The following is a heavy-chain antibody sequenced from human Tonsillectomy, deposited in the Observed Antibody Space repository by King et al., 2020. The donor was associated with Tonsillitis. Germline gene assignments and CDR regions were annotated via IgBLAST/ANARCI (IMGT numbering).Heavy chain of an antibody. J-gene: IGHJ6*02. CDR3: SPYASSYGMHV. D-gene: IGHD2-2*01. CDR1: GFTFTNAW. CDR2: IKSRTSGGTT. Sequence: VQLVESGGGLVKPGESLRLSCAASGFTFTNAWMTWVRQAPGKGLEWVGHIKSRTSGGTTDYAAPVTGRFIISRDDSKNTLFLQMNSLKTEDTAVYYCSPYASSYGMHVWGQGTTVTVSS. V-gene: IGHV3-15*01.